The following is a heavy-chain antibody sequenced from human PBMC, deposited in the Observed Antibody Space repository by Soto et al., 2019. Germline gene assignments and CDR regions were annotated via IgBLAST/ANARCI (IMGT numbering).Heavy chain of an antibody. D-gene: IGHD3-22*01. Sequence: EVQLVESGGGLVQPGGSLRLSCAASGFTFSSYWMSWVRQAPGKGLEWVANIKQDGSEKYYVDSVKGRFTISRDNAKNSLYLQMNSLRAEVTAVYYCARDRDYYDSSGYYYVFDYWGQGPLVTVSS. CDR2: IKQDGSEK. CDR1: GFTFSSYW. CDR3: ARDRDYYDSSGYYYVFDY. V-gene: IGHV3-7*01. J-gene: IGHJ4*02.